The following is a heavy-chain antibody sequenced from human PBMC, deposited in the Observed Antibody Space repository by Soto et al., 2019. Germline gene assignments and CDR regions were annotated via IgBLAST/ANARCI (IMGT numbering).Heavy chain of an antibody. D-gene: IGHD6-6*01. Sequence: ASVKVSCKASGGTFSSYAISWVRQAPGQGLEWMGGIIPIFGTANYAQKFQGRVTITADESTSTAYMELSSLRSEDTAVYYCARGVQYSSHFDYWGQGTLVTVSS. J-gene: IGHJ4*02. CDR3: ARGVQYSSHFDY. V-gene: IGHV1-69*13. CDR1: GGTFSSYA. CDR2: IIPIFGTA.